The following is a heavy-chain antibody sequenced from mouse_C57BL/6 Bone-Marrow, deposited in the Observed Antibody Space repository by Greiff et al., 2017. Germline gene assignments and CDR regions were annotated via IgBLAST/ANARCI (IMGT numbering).Heavy chain of an antibody. J-gene: IGHJ1*03. CDR2: INPGSGGT. V-gene: IGHV1-54*01. D-gene: IGHD2-3*01. Sequence: QVQLQQSGAELVRPGTSVKVSCKASGYAFTNYLIEWVKQRPGPGLEWIGVINPGSGGTNYNEQFKGKATLTADKSASTAYMQRSSLTSEDSAVYFCVYDGYPYWYFDVWGTGTTVTVSS. CDR1: GYAFTNYL. CDR3: VYDGYPYWYFDV.